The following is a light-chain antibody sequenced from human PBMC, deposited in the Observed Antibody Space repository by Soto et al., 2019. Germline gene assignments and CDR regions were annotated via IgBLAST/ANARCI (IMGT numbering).Light chain of an antibody. Sequence: QSVLTQPPSVPGAPGQRVTISCTGSSSNIGAGYDVHWYQQLPGTAPKLLIYGNSNRPSGVPDRFSGSKSGTSASLAITGLQAEDEADYYCQSYDSSHWVFGGGTKLTVL. CDR2: GNS. CDR1: SSNIGAGYD. J-gene: IGLJ3*02. CDR3: QSYDSSHWV. V-gene: IGLV1-40*01.